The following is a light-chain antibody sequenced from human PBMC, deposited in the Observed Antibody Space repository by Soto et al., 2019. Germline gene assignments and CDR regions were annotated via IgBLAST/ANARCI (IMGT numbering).Light chain of an antibody. Sequence: SYELTQAPSVSVAPGKTARITCGGNNIGIKSGHWYQQKPGQAPVLVIYYDNDRPSGIPERFSGSNSGNTATLTISRVEAGDEADYYCQVWDSSSDHAVFGGGTQLTVL. CDR1: NIGIKS. CDR3: QVWDSSSDHAV. CDR2: YDN. J-gene: IGLJ7*01. V-gene: IGLV3-21*04.